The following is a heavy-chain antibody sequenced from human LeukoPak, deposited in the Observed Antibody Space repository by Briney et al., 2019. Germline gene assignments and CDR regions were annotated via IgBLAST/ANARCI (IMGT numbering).Heavy chain of an antibody. V-gene: IGHV7-4-1*02. Sequence: WASVKVSCKASGYTFTSYAMNWVRQAPGQGLEWMGWINTNTGNPTYAQGFTGRFVFSLDSSVSTAYLQISSLKAEDTAVYYCARDNSRRGYSGYDYPSDYWGQGTLVTVSS. CDR2: INTNTGNP. J-gene: IGHJ4*02. CDR3: ARDNSRRGYSGYDYPSDY. CDR1: GYTFTSYA. D-gene: IGHD5-12*01.